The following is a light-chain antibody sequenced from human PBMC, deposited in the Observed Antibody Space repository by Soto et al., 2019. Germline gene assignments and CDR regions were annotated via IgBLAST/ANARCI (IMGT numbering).Light chain of an antibody. CDR1: QDIRNE. V-gene: IGKV1-6*01. CDR2: AVS. J-gene: IGKJ4*01. CDR3: LQDFTYTLT. Sequence: AIQMTQSPSSLSASVGERVTITCRASQDIRNELAWYQQKPGKAPNLLIYAVSNLQSGVPSRFSGSASGTDFTLTISSLQPEDFATYYCLQDFTYTLTFGGGTKVAIK.